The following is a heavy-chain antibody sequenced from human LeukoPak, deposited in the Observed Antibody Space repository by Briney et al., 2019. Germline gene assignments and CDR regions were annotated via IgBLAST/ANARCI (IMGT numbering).Heavy chain of an antibody. CDR2: ISRSGGTI. J-gene: IGHJ4*02. D-gene: IGHD3-3*01. CDR3: ARFWSDYYEYFDY. Sequence: GGSLRLSCAASGFTFSNYEMNWVRQAPGKGLEWVSYISRSGGTIYYADSVKGRFTNPRQHAKNSLYLQKKSLRAEHTAIYYCARFWSDYYEYFDYWGQGTLVTVSS. V-gene: IGHV3-48*03. CDR1: GFTFSNYE.